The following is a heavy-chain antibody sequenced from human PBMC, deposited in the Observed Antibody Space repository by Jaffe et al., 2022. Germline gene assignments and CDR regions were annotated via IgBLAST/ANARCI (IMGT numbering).Heavy chain of an antibody. J-gene: IGHJ6*03. Sequence: EVQLVESGGGLVQPGGSLRLSCAASGFTFSSYWMHWVRQAPGKGLVWVSRINSDGSSTTYADSVKGRFTISRDNAKNTVYLQMNSLRAEDTAVYYCAREGPRGYNYYYMDVWGKGTTVTVSS. V-gene: IGHV3-74*01. D-gene: IGHD3-16*01. CDR2: INSDGSST. CDR1: GFTFSSYW. CDR3: AREGPRGYNYYYMDV.